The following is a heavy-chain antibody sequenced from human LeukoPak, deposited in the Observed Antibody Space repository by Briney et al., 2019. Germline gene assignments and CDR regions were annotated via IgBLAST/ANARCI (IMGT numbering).Heavy chain of an antibody. J-gene: IGHJ4*02. CDR2: ISWNSGSI. D-gene: IGHD6-19*01. CDR3: AKDGIAVAVPTPDYFDY. CDR1: GFTFDDYA. Sequence: GGSLRLSCAASGFTFDDYAMHWVRQVPGKGLEWVSGISWNSGSIGYADSVKGRFTISRDNAKNSLYLQMNSLRAEGTALYYCAKDGIAVAVPTPDYFDYWGQGTLVTVSS. V-gene: IGHV3-9*01.